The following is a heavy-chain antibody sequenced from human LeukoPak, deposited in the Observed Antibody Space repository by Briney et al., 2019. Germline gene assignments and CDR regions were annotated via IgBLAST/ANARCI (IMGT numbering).Heavy chain of an antibody. CDR3: AKDGSRFSEWSPPLGY. D-gene: IGHD3-3*01. CDR1: GFTFNTQA. J-gene: IGHJ4*02. CDR2: ISKDGSNK. Sequence: GGSLRLSCTTSGFTFNTQALHWVRQAPGRGLEWVALISKDGSNKYYADSVKGRFTVSRDNSDNTLYLQMSSLRAEDTAVYYCAKDGSRFSEWSPPLGYWGQGTLVTVSS. V-gene: IGHV3-30-3*01.